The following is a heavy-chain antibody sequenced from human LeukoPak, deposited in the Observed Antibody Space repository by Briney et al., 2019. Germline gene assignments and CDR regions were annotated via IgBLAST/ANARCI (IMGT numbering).Heavy chain of an antibody. V-gene: IGHV4-34*01. D-gene: IGHD6-13*01. Sequence: PSETLSLTCAVYGGSFSGYYWSWIRQPPGKGLEWIGEINHSGSTNYNPSLKSRVTISVDTSKNQFSLKLSSVTAADTAVYYCARGRKQLALYYYYYMDVWGKGTTVTVSS. CDR1: GGSFSGYY. CDR2: INHSGST. J-gene: IGHJ6*03. CDR3: ARGRKQLALYYYYYMDV.